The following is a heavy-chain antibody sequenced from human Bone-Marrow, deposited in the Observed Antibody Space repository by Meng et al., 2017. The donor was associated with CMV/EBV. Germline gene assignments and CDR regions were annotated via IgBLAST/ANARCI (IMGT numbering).Heavy chain of an antibody. Sequence: KFSCKDTGYTLTSYDNNWVRQATGQGIEWMGWMKPNSGNTGYAKKFQGRVTMTRNTSISTAYMELSSLRSEDTAVYYCARGALEWNWGQGTLVTVSS. CDR2: MKPNSGNT. CDR1: GYTLTSYD. J-gene: IGHJ4*02. V-gene: IGHV1-8*01. D-gene: IGHD3-3*01. CDR3: ARGALEWN.